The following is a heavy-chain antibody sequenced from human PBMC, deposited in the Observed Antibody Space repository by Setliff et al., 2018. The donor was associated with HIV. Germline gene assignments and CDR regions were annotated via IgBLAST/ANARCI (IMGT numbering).Heavy chain of an antibody. CDR2: INHSGST. CDR3: ARTDVILWFGELPLGAFDI. D-gene: IGHD3-10*01. Sequence: SETLSLTCAVYGGSFSGYYWSWIRQPPGKGLEWIGEINHSGSTNYKPSLKSRVTISVDTSKNQFSLKLTSVTAADTAVYYCARTDVILWFGELPLGAFDIWGQGTMVTVSS. V-gene: IGHV4-34*01. J-gene: IGHJ3*02. CDR1: GGSFSGYY.